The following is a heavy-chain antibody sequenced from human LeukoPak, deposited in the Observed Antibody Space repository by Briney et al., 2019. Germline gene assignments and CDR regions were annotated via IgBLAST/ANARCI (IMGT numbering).Heavy chain of an antibody. J-gene: IGHJ6*02. CDR1: GYTFTSYG. Sequence: ASVKVSCKASGYTFTSYGISWVRQAPGQGLEWMGWISAYNGNTNYAQKLQGRVTMTTDTSTSTAYMELRSLRSDDTAVYYCARGSRSSWYPYYYYGMDVWGQGTTVTVSS. D-gene: IGHD6-13*01. CDR3: ARGSRSSWYPYYYYGMDV. V-gene: IGHV1-18*01. CDR2: ISAYNGNT.